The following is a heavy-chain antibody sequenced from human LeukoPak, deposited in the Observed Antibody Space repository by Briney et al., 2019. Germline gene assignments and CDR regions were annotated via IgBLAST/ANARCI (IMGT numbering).Heavy chain of an antibody. CDR3: ARVLPHADV. CDR1: GGTFTSYA. J-gene: IGHJ6*02. D-gene: IGHD3-10*01. CDR2: IIPIFGTA. Sequence: SLKVSCKAPGGTFTSYAISWVPQAPGQGLEWMGGIIPIFGTANYAQKFQGRVTITADESTSTAYMELSSLRSEDTAVYYCARVLPHADVWGQGTTVTVSS. V-gene: IGHV1-69*01.